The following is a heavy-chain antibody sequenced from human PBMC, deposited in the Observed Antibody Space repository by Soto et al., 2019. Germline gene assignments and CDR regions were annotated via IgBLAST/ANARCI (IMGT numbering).Heavy chain of an antibody. CDR3: ARVSIAAAGTFDY. CDR2: IDSDGSST. Sequence: EVQLVESGGGLVQPGGSLRLSCAASGFTFSTYWMHWVRQAPGKGLVWVSRIDSDGSSTSYADSVKGRFTISRDNAKSTLYLQMNNVRAEDTAVYYCARVSIAAAGTFDYWGQGTLVTVSS. D-gene: IGHD6-13*01. V-gene: IGHV3-74*01. CDR1: GFTFSTYW. J-gene: IGHJ4*02.